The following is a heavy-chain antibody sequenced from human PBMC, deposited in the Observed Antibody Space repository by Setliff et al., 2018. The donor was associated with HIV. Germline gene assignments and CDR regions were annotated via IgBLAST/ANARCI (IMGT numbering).Heavy chain of an antibody. Sequence: SETLSLTCTVSGASISTYYWSWIRQPPGKRLEWLGYIYSSGNTGGSTNYSPSLKSRVTISIATSRNQFSLNLTSVTTADTAIYFCARLEYYYYMDVWGNGTTVTVSS. CDR1: GASISTYY. V-gene: IGHV4-59*01. CDR3: ARLEYYYYMDV. J-gene: IGHJ6*03. CDR2: IYSSGNTGGST.